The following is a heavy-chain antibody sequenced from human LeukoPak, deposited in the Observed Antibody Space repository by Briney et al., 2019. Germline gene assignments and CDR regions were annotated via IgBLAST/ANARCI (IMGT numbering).Heavy chain of an antibody. V-gene: IGHV1-18*01. Sequence: AASVKVSCKASGYTFTSYGISWGRQAPGQGLEWMGWISAYNGNTNYAQKLQGRVTMTTDTSTSTAYMELRSLRSEDTAVYYCARDIWQQLVLGDYYYYYMDVWGKGTTVTVSS. CDR3: ARDIWQQLVLGDYYYYYMDV. J-gene: IGHJ6*03. CDR1: GYTFTSYG. D-gene: IGHD6-13*01. CDR2: ISAYNGNT.